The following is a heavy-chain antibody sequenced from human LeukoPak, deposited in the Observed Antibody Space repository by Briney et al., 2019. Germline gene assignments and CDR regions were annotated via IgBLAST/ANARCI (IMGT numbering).Heavy chain of an antibody. CDR3: AKATAQVSYYFDY. CDR2: ISGSGGST. Sequence: GGSLRLSCGASGFTFSSYGMSWVRQAPGKGLEWVSAISGSGGSTYYADSVKGRFTISRDNSKNTLYLQMNSLRAEDTAVYYCAKATAQVSYYFDYWGQGTLVTVSS. J-gene: IGHJ4*02. CDR1: GFTFSSYG. D-gene: IGHD6-6*01. V-gene: IGHV3-23*01.